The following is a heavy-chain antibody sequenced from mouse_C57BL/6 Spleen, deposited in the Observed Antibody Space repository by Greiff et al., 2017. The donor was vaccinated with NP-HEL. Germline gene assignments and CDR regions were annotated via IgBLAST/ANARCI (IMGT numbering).Heavy chain of an antibody. D-gene: IGHD2-4*01. CDR2: IYPRDGST. V-gene: IGHV1-78*01. J-gene: IGHJ2*01. CDR1: GYTFTDHT. Sequence: QVQLQQSDAELVKPGASVKISCKVSGYTFTDHTIHWMKQRPEQGLEWIGYIYPRDGSTKYNEQFKGKATLTSDKSSSTAYMQLNSLTSEDSAVYFCARRYDYDGYYFDYGGQGTTLTVSS. CDR3: ARRYDYDGYYFDY.